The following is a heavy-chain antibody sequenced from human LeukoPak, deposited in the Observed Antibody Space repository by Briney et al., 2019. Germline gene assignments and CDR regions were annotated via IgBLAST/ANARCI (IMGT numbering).Heavy chain of an antibody. CDR3: ARRGGSADAFDI. V-gene: IGHV4-30-2*01. D-gene: IGHD3-10*01. J-gene: IGHJ3*02. Sequence: SQTLSLTCAVSGGSISSGGYSWSWIRQPPGKGLEWIGYIYHSGSTYYNPSLKSRVTISVDRSKNQFPLKLSSVTAADTAVYYCARRGGSADAFDIWGQGTMVTVSS. CDR2: IYHSGST. CDR1: GGSISSGGYS.